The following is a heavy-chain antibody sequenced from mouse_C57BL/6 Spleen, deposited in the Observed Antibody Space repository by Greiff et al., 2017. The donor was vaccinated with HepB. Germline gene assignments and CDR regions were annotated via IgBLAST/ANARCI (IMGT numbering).Heavy chain of an antibody. Sequence: VHVKQSGAELVRPGASVKLSCTASGFNIKDDYMHWVKQRPEQGLEWIGWIDPENGDTEYASKFQGKATITADTSSNTAYLQLSSLTSEDTAVYYCTHDQLGLRAWFAYWGQGTLVTVSA. J-gene: IGHJ3*01. D-gene: IGHD3-1*01. CDR3: THDQLGLRAWFAY. CDR2: IDPENGDT. V-gene: IGHV14-4*01. CDR1: GFNIKDDY.